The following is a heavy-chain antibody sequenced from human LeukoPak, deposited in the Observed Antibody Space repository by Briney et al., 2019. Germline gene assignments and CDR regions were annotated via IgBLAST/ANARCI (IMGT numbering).Heavy chain of an antibody. J-gene: IGHJ5*02. Sequence: PSETLSLTCTVSGYSISSGYYWGWIRQPPGKGLEWIGSIYHSGSTYYNPSLKSRVTISVDTSKNQFSLKLSSVTAADTAVYYCARQYQLLWRGNNWFDPWGQGTLVTVSS. V-gene: IGHV4-38-2*02. D-gene: IGHD2-2*01. CDR2: IYHSGST. CDR3: ARQYQLLWRGNNWFDP. CDR1: GYSISSGYY.